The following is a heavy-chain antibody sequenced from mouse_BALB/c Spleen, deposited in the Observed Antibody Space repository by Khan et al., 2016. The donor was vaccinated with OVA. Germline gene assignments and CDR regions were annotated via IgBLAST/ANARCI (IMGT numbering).Heavy chain of an antibody. Sequence: EVQLQESGPGLVKPSQSLSLTCTVTGYSITSDYAWNWIRPFPGNKLEWMGYISYSGNTKYNPSLKSRISITRDTSKNQFFLQLNSVTIEDTATYYCARVYGGDFDYWGQGTTLTVSS. D-gene: IGHD1-1*01. J-gene: IGHJ2*01. CDR2: ISYSGNT. CDR3: ARVYGGDFDY. V-gene: IGHV3-2*02. CDR1: GYSITSDYA.